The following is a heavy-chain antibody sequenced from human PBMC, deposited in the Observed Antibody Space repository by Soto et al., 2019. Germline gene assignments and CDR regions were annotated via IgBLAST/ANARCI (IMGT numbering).Heavy chain of an antibody. CDR3: ARQGGEYNTMSDY. CDR2: IYPGDSAA. J-gene: IGHJ4*02. CDR1: GYTFSKYW. V-gene: IGHV5-51*01. D-gene: IGHD3-10*01. Sequence: GESLKISCKGSGYTFSKYWIGWVRQTPGKGLEWMGMIYPGDSAARYSQSFEGQVTFSVDKSINTAYLQWNSLKASDTAMYYCARQGGEYNTMSDYWGQGTLVTVSS.